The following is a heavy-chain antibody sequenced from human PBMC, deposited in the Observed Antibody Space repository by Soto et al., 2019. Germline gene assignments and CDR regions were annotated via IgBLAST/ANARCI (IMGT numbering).Heavy chain of an antibody. Sequence: QVQLVQSGTEVKKPGASVKVSCKASGYTFTGNYMHWVRQAPGQGLEWMGWINPNSGGTNYAQKFQGRVTMTRDTSISTAYMELGRLRSDDTAVYYCAREDIVVAPVVIAVRAFDVWGQGTMVTVSS. D-gene: IGHD2-2*02. J-gene: IGHJ3*01. CDR2: INPNSGGT. CDR3: AREDIVVAPVVIAVRAFDV. V-gene: IGHV1-2*02. CDR1: GYTFTGNY.